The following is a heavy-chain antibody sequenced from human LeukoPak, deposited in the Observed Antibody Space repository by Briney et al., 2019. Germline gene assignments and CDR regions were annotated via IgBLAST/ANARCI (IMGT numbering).Heavy chain of an antibody. CDR2: ISSSSSYI. Sequence: PGGSLRLSCAASGFTFSSYSMNWVRQAPGKGLEWVSSISSSSSYIYYADSVKGRFTISRDNAKNSLYLQMNSLRAEDTAVYYCARELVVVIPQVSASMGYWGQGTLVTVSS. D-gene: IGHD3-22*01. J-gene: IGHJ4*02. CDR1: GFTFSSYS. CDR3: ARELVVVIPQVSASMGY. V-gene: IGHV3-21*01.